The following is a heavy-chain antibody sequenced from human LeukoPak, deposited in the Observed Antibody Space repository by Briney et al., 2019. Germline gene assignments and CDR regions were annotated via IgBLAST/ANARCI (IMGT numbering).Heavy chain of an antibody. CDR1: GFTFSTSW. D-gene: IGHD1-26*01. Sequence: GGSLRLSRAASGFTFSTSWMNWVRQAPGKGLEWVANINQDGSEKYYVDSVKGRFSISRDNAKNSLYLQMNSLRAEDTAVYCGVVYWGQGILITVSS. CDR3: VVY. CDR2: INQDGSEK. V-gene: IGHV3-7*01. J-gene: IGHJ4*02.